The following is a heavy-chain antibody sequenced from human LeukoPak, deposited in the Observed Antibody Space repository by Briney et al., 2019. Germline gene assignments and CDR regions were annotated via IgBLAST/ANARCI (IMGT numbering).Heavy chain of an antibody. V-gene: IGHV3-48*01. CDR1: GFTFSSYW. Sequence: GGSLRLSCAASGFTFSSYWMSWVRQAPGKGLEWVSYISSSSTIYYADSVKGRFTISRDNAKNSLYLRMNSLRAEDTAVYYCARDLTLGSSGDYWGQGTLVTVSS. D-gene: IGHD3-10*01. CDR2: ISSSSTI. J-gene: IGHJ4*02. CDR3: ARDLTLGSSGDY.